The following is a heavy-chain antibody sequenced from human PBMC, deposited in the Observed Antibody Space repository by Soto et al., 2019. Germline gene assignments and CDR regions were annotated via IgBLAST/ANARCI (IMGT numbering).Heavy chain of an antibody. Sequence: GGSLRLSCASSGFTFSSYIMNWVRQAPGKGLEWVSYISSSSSTIYYADSVKGRFTISRDNSKNTLYLQMNSLRAEDTAVYYCAKGMHSYGSTYFDYWGQGTLVTVSS. CDR3: AKGMHSYGSTYFDY. V-gene: IGHV3-48*01. J-gene: IGHJ4*02. CDR1: GFTFSSYI. D-gene: IGHD5-18*01. CDR2: ISSSSSTI.